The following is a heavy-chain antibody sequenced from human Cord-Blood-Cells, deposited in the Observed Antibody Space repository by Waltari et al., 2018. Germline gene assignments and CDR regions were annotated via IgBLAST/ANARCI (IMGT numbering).Heavy chain of an antibody. J-gene: IGHJ4*02. CDR3: ARGRGALGY. Sequence: QVQLQQWGSGLLKPSEPLSLTCPLHGRSFSGVYRGGIRQPPGQGLEWIGEINHSGSTNYNPSLKRRVTISVDTSKNQFSLKLSSVTAADTAVYYCARGRGALGYWGQGTLVTVSS. CDR2: INHSGST. V-gene: IGHV4-34*01. CDR1: GRSFSGVY. D-gene: IGHD3-16*01.